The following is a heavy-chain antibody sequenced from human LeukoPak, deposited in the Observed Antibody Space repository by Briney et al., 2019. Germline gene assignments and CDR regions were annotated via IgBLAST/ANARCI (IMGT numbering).Heavy chain of an antibody. J-gene: IGHJ6*02. CDR1: GGTFSSYT. V-gene: IGHV1-69*02. CDR3: ARSYSSSSLRYYYYNGMDV. D-gene: IGHD6-6*01. Sequence: ASVKVSCKASGGTFSSYTISWVRQAPGQGLEWMGRIIPILGIANYAQKFQGRVTITADKSTSTAYMELSSLRSEDTAVYYCARSYSSSSLRYYYYNGMDVWGQGTTVTVSS. CDR2: IIPILGIA.